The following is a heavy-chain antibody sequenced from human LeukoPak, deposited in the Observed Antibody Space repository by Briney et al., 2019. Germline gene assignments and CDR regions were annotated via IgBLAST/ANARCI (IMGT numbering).Heavy chain of an antibody. D-gene: IGHD5-24*01. CDR3: ARDYRGGSTGYFDY. V-gene: IGHV3-64*01. CDR2: ISSNGGST. CDR1: GFTFSSYA. J-gene: IGHJ4*02. Sequence: GGSLRLSCAASGFTFSSYAMHWVRQTPGKVLEYVSAISSNGGSTYYASSVKGRFTISRDNSKNTLYLQMGSLRAEDMAVYYCARDYRGGSTGYFDYWGQGTLVTVSS.